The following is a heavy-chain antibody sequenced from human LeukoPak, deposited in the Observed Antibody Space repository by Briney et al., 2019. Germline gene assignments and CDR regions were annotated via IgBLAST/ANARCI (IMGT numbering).Heavy chain of an antibody. D-gene: IGHD3-3*01. CDR2: IYYSGST. Sequence: SETLSLTCSVSGVSISSSNSYWGWIRQPPGKGLEWIGCIYYSGSTNYNPSLKSRVTISVDTSKNQFSLKLSSVTAADTAVYYCARDLWGGYYKGGFDYWGQGTLVTVSS. CDR3: ARDLWGGYYKGGFDY. V-gene: IGHV4-39*07. J-gene: IGHJ4*02. CDR1: GVSISSSNSY.